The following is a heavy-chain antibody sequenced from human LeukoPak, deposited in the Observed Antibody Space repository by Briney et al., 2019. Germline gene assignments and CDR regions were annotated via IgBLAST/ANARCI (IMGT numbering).Heavy chain of an antibody. J-gene: IGHJ4*02. CDR3: ARLVGGTYFDY. CDR2: IYYSGST. D-gene: IGHD1-1*01. Sequence: SETLSLTCAVYGESFSGYYWSWIRQPPGKGLEWIGSIYYSGSTYYNPSLKSRVTISVDTSKNQFSLKLSSVTAADTAVYYCARLVGGTYFDYWGQGTLVTVSS. CDR1: GESFSGYY. V-gene: IGHV4-34*01.